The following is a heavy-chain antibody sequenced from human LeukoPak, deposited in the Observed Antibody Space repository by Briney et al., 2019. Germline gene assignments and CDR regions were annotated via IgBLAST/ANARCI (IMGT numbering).Heavy chain of an antibody. CDR1: GGTFSSYA. Sequence: ASVKVSCKASGGTFSSYAISWVRQAPGQGLEWMGRIIPILGIANYAQKFQGRVTITADKSTSTAYMELSSLRSEDTAVYYCARFKPGGSFDYWGQGTLVTVSS. CDR2: IIPILGIA. V-gene: IGHV1-69*04. CDR3: ARFKPGGSFDY. D-gene: IGHD3-16*01. J-gene: IGHJ4*02.